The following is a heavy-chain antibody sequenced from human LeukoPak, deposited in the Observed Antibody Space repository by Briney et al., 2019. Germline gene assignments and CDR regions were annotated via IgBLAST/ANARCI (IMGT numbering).Heavy chain of an antibody. V-gene: IGHV3-7*01. J-gene: IGHJ4*02. CDR2: IKEDGSEK. Sequence: GGSLRLSCAASGFTFSMFWMNWVRQAPGKGLEWVANIKEDGSEKYYVESVKGRFTISRDNAQNLLYLQVNSLRAEDTAMYYCASHFLGGQGTLVTVSS. CDR1: GFTFSMFW. CDR3: ASHFL. D-gene: IGHD3-3*02.